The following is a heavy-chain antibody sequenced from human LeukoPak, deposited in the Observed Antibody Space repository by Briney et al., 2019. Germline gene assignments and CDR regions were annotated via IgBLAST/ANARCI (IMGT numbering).Heavy chain of an antibody. Sequence: ASVKVFCKASGGTFSSYAISWVRQALGQGLEWMGGIIPIFGTANYAQEFQGRVTITTDESTSTAYMELSSLRSEDTAVYYCASIAVAGTGFDYWGQGTLVTVSS. CDR3: ASIAVAGTGFDY. V-gene: IGHV1-69*05. J-gene: IGHJ4*02. CDR2: IIPIFGTA. CDR1: GGTFSSYA. D-gene: IGHD6-19*01.